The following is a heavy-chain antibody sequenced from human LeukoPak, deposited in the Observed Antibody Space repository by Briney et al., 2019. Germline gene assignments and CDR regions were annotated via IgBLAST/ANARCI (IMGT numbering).Heavy chain of an antibody. V-gene: IGHV3-30*02. D-gene: IGHD1-14*01. J-gene: IGHJ4*02. CDR2: IRYDGSNK. CDR3: AKDRSGKKLYYFDY. Sequence: PGGSLRLSCAASGFTFSSYGMHWVRQAPGKGLEWVAFIRYDGSNKYYADSVKGRFTISRDNSKNTLYLQMNSLRAEDTAVYYCAKDRSGKKLYYFDYWGQGTLVTVSS. CDR1: GFTFSSYG.